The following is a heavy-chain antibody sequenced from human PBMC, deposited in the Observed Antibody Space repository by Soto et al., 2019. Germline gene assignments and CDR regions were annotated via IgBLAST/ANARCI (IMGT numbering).Heavy chain of an antibody. CDR1: GFTFSSYA. CDR3: ATLHSSGWVPVRYFDL. V-gene: IGHV3-23*01. Sequence: EVQLLESGGGLVQPGGSLRLSCAASGFTFSSYAMSWVRQAPGKGLEWVSAISGSGGSTYYADSVKGRFTISRDNSKNTLYLQMNSLRAEDTAVYYCATLHSSGWVPVRYFDLWGRGTLVTVSS. J-gene: IGHJ2*01. CDR2: ISGSGGST. D-gene: IGHD6-19*01.